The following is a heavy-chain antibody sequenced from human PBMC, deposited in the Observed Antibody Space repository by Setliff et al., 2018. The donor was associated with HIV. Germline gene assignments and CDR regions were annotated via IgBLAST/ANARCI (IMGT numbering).Heavy chain of an antibody. CDR2: FYTSGST. Sequence: SETLSLTCTVSGGSINTYYWSWIRQPAGKGLEWIGRFYTSGSTNYNPSLKSRVTMSVDTSKNQFSLKLSPVTAADTAVYYCARDRLTYYFDYWGQGILVTVSS. CDR1: GGSINTYY. V-gene: IGHV4-4*07. D-gene: IGHD3-22*01. J-gene: IGHJ4*02. CDR3: ARDRLTYYFDY.